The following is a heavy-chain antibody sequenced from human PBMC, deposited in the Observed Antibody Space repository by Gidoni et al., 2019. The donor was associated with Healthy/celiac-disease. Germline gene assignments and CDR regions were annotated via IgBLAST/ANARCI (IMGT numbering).Heavy chain of an antibody. Sequence: EVQLVESGGGLVQPGRSLRLSCAASGFTFDDYAMHWVRHAPGKGLECVSGISWNSGRIGYADSGKGRFTISRDNAKNSLYLQMNSLRAEDTALYYCAKGGGYCSSTSCYTPYYFDYWGQGTLVTVSS. CDR3: AKGGGYCSSTSCYTPYYFDY. CDR1: GFTFDDYA. V-gene: IGHV3-9*01. CDR2: ISWNSGRI. D-gene: IGHD2-2*02. J-gene: IGHJ4*02.